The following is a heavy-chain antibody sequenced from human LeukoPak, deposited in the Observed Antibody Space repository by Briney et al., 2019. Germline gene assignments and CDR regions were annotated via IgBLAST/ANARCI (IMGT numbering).Heavy chain of an antibody. Sequence: GASVKVSCKASGYTFTSYDVNWVRQATGQGPEWMGWMNPNSGNSGYAQKFQGRVTVTRNTSISTAYMELSSLTSEDTAVYYCARGAPGGYCSGGSCPYYDYWGQGTLVTVSS. CDR3: ARGAPGGYCSGGSCPYYDY. CDR1: GYTFTSYD. D-gene: IGHD2-15*01. V-gene: IGHV1-8*01. CDR2: MNPNSGNS. J-gene: IGHJ4*02.